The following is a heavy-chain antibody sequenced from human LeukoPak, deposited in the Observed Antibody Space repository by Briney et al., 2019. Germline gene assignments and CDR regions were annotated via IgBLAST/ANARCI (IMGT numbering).Heavy chain of an antibody. V-gene: IGHV3-13*01. Sequence: GGSLRLSCAASGFTFSSYDMHWVRQATGKGLEWVSAIGTAGDTYYPGSVKGRFTISRENAENSLYLQMNSLRAGDTAVYYCARGRTTVTTLRYYYYYGMDVWGQGTTVTVSS. J-gene: IGHJ6*02. CDR2: IGTAGDT. D-gene: IGHD4-11*01. CDR1: GFTFSSYD. CDR3: ARGRTTVTTLRYYYYYGMDV.